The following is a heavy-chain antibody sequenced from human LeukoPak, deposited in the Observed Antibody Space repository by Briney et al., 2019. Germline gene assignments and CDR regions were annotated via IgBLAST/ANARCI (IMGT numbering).Heavy chain of an antibody. V-gene: IGHV3-33*01. Sequence: PGGSLRLSCAASGFTFSSYGMHWVRQAPGKGLEWVAVIWYDGSNKYYVDSVKGRFTISRDNAKNSLFLQMNSLRAEDTAVCYCARDEDGYNYGFDPWGRGTLVTVSS. J-gene: IGHJ5*02. CDR3: ARDEDGYNYGFDP. CDR2: IWYDGSNK. CDR1: GFTFSSYG. D-gene: IGHD5-24*01.